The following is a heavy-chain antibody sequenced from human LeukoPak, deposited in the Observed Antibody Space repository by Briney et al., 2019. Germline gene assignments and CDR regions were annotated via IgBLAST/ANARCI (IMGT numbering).Heavy chain of an antibody. CDR3: ARYSSSTSSGYMDV. CDR2: IMPIFGTA. J-gene: IGHJ6*03. V-gene: IGHV1-69*05. D-gene: IGHD2-2*01. CDR1: GCTFSSYA. Sequence: ASVKVSCKASGCTFSSYAISWVRQAPGQGLEWMGGIMPIFGTANYAQKFQGRVTITTDESTSTAYMELSSLRSEDTAVYYCARYSSSTSSGYMDVWGKGTTVTVSS.